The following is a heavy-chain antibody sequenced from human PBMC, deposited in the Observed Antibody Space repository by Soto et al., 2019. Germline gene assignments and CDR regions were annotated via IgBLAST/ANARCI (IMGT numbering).Heavy chain of an antibody. J-gene: IGHJ6*01. CDR1: GCTFSSYA. V-gene: IGHV1-3*01. CDR3: ESPRNWYYYYYGMDV. Sequence: ASVKVSCKASGCTFSSYAMHWVRQAPGQRLEWMGWINAGNGNTKYSQKFQGRVTITRDTSASTAYTELSSLRSEDTAVYYCESPRNWYYYYYGMDVWGQGTTVTVSS. D-gene: IGHD1-20*01. CDR2: INAGNGNT.